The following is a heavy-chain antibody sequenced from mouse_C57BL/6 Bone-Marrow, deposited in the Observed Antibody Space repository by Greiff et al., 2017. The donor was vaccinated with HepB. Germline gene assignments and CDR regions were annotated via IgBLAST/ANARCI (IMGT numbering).Heavy chain of an antibody. D-gene: IGHD2-5*01. CDR2: IDPANGNT. V-gene: IGHV14-3*01. J-gene: IGHJ4*01. CDR3: ARGGYSNYVRDYAMDY. Sequence: VQLKQSVAELVRPGASVKLSCTASGFNIKNTYMHWVKQRPEQGLEWIGRIDPANGNTKYAPKFQGKATITADTSSNTAYLQLSSLTSEDTAIYYCARGGYSNYVRDYAMDYWGQGTSVTVSS. CDR1: GFNIKNTY.